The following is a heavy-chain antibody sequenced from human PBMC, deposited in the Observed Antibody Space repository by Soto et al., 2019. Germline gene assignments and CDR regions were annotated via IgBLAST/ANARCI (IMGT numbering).Heavy chain of an antibody. Sequence: PGGSLRLSCAASGFTFSSYAMHWVRQAPGKGLEWVAVISYDGSNKYYADSVKGRFTISRDNSKNTLYLQMNSLRAEDTAVYYCARTYSYGQIDYWGQGTLVTVSS. CDR1: GFTFSSYA. CDR3: ARTYSYGQIDY. V-gene: IGHV3-30-3*01. CDR2: ISYDGSNK. J-gene: IGHJ4*02. D-gene: IGHD5-18*01.